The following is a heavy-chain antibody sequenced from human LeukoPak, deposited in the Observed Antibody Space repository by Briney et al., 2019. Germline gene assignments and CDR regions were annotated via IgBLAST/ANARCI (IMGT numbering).Heavy chain of an antibody. CDR3: ARGPFLSGYLDAFDM. CDR1: GFTFSDYY. Sequence: PGGSLRLSCAASGFTFSDYYMSWSRQAPGKGLEWVSYISSSGTTIYYADSVKGRCTISRDNSKNTLDLQVNSLRVEDTAVYYCARGPFLSGYLDAFDMWGQGTVVTVSS. J-gene: IGHJ3*02. CDR2: ISSSGTTI. D-gene: IGHD3-22*01. V-gene: IGHV3-11*01.